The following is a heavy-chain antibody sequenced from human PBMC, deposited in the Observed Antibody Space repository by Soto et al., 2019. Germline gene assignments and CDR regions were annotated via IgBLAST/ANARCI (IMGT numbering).Heavy chain of an antibody. CDR3: ARLYPDSSGYYYLGYYGMAV. Sequence: GESLKISCKGSGYSFTSYWIGWVRQMPGKGLEWMGIIYPGDSDTRYSPSFQGQVTISADKAISTAYLHWSRLKASAPAMYSCARLYPDSSGYYYLGYYGMAVWGQGTTVTV. J-gene: IGHJ6*02. CDR2: IYPGDSDT. CDR1: GYSFTSYW. D-gene: IGHD3-22*01. V-gene: IGHV5-51*01.